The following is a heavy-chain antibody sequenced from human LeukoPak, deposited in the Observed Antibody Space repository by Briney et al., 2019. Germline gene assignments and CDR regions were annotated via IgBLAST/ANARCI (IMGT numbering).Heavy chain of an antibody. V-gene: IGHV3-23*01. CDR2: ISGSSGHT. CDR3: AKVGYSEMEWLLYSDH. J-gene: IGHJ4*02. D-gene: IGHD3-3*01. Sequence: GGSLRLSCAASGLTFSSYAMSWVRQAPEEGVEWVSAISGSSGHTYYADSVKGRFTISIDNSKNTLYLQMNSLRAEDTAVYYCAKVGYSEMEWLLYSDHWGQGTLVTVSS. CDR1: GLTFSSYA.